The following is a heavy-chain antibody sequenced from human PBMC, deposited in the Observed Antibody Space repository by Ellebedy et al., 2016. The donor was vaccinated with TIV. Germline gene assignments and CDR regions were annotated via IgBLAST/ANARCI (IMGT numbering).Heavy chain of an antibody. V-gene: IGHV3-30*18. CDR3: AKDLHQRGSSYGIDY. D-gene: IGHD5-18*01. CDR2: ISHDGNNQ. J-gene: IGHJ4*02. Sequence: GGSLRLSXTGSGFAFHKYLLHWVRQAPGQGLEWVAGISHDGNNQHYGDSVKGRFSISRDNSKNTLYLQMNSLRADDTAVYYCAKDLHQRGSSYGIDYWGQGTLVTVSS. CDR1: GFAFHKYL.